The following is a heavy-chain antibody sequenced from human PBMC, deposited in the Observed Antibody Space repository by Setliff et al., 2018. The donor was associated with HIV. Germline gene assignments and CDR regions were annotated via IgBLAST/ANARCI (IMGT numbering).Heavy chain of an antibody. J-gene: IGHJ4*02. Sequence: GASVKVSCKASGYTFTTYGISWVRQAPGHGLEWMGGIIPILGIANYAQKFQGRVTITADKSTSTAYMELSSLRSEDTAVYYCASPAYYDYVWGSYRPYYFDYWGQGTLVTVSS. CDR2: IIPILGIA. V-gene: IGHV1-69*10. D-gene: IGHD3-16*02. CDR1: GYTFTTYG. CDR3: ASPAYYDYVWGSYRPYYFDY.